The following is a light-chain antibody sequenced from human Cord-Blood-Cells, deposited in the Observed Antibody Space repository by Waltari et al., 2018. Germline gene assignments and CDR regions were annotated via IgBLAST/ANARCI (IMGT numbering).Light chain of an antibody. CDR3: SSYTSSSTNYV. V-gene: IGLV2-14*01. J-gene: IGLJ1*01. CDR2: DGS. CDR1: SSDVGGYNY. Sequence: QSALTQPASVSGSPGQSITISCTGTSSDVGGYNYVSWYQQHPGKAPKLMIYDGSNRPSGVSNRFSGSKSGNTASLTSSGLQAEDEADYYCSSYTSSSTNYVFGTGTKVTVL.